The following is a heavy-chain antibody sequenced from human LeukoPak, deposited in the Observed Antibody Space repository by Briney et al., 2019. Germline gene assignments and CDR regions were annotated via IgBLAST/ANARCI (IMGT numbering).Heavy chain of an antibody. Sequence: GESLRLSCAASGFTVSNNYMTWVRQAPGKGLEWVSVIYSGGSTYYADSVKGRFTISRHISKNTLYLQMNSLRPEDTAAYYCARYYYDAKDFDVWGQGTMVTVSS. CDR1: GFTVSNNY. CDR2: IYSGGST. V-gene: IGHV3-53*04. CDR3: ARYYYDAKDFDV. D-gene: IGHD3-22*01. J-gene: IGHJ3*01.